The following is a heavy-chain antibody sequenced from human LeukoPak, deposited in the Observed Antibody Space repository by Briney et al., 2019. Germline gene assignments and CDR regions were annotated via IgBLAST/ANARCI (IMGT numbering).Heavy chain of an antibody. J-gene: IGHJ3*01. Sequence: GGSLRLPCAASGFTFSTYGMHWVRQAPGKGLEWVTVIWHDGSHKDYADSVKGRFTISRDNSKNTLYLQMNDLRAEDTAVYFCVRGWGSNVYASAFDVWGQGTMVTVSS. CDR2: IWHDGSHK. V-gene: IGHV3-33*01. CDR3: VRGWGSNVYASAFDV. CDR1: GFTFSTYG. D-gene: IGHD3-16*01.